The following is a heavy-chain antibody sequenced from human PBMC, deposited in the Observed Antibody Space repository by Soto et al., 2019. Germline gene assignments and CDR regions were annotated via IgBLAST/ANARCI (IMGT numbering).Heavy chain of an antibody. Sequence: KTSETLCFTCTFSVGSIRDTIYYWGWIRQPPGKGLEWIGSIHYSGSTHYNPSLKSRVTISVDPSKSQFSLNLTSVTPADTSVYYCARHMRAVAAPLAYWGQGTVVTVSS. CDR1: VGSIRDTIYY. V-gene: IGHV4-39*01. CDR3: ARHMRAVAAPLAY. J-gene: IGHJ4*02. D-gene: IGHD6-19*01. CDR2: IHYSGST.